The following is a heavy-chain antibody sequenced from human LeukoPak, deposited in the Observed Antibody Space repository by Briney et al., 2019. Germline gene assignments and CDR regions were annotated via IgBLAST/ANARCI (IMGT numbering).Heavy chain of an antibody. CDR3: ARRVSTYSYGTLFDH. CDR1: GASISSSSYY. Sequence: PSETLSLTCTVSGASISSSSYYWGWIRQPPGKGLEWIGSIYYSGSTYCNPSLKSRVTVSVDTSRNQFSLKLSSVTAADTAVYYCARRVSTYSYGTLFDHWGQGTLVTVSS. CDR2: IYYSGST. V-gene: IGHV4-39*01. D-gene: IGHD1-14*01. J-gene: IGHJ4*02.